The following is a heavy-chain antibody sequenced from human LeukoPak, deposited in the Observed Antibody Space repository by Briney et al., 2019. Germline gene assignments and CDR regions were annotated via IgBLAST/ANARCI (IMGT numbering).Heavy chain of an antibody. J-gene: IGHJ3*02. CDR1: GFTFTSYA. CDR2: ISGSGDSTYYEST. D-gene: IGHD3-22*01. V-gene: IGHV3-23*01. Sequence: GGSERLSCAAYGFTFTSYAMSWVRQAPGKGLEWVSAISGSGDSTYYESTYYAVSVKGRFTISRDNSKNMLYLQMNSLRAEDTAVYYCAKDRGYYDSVGYGFDIWGQGTMVTVSS. CDR3: AKDRGYYDSVGYGFDI.